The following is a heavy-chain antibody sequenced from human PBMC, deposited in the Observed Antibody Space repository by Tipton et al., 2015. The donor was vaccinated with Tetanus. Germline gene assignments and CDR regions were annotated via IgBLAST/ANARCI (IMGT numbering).Heavy chain of an antibody. CDR3: ARGSDIVVVPGVTRADWFDP. J-gene: IGHJ5*02. D-gene: IGHD2-2*01. CDR2: IYTSGST. Sequence: GLVKPSETLSLTCSVSGDSISSFYWSWIRQPAGKGLEWIGRIYTSGSTNYNPSLKSRVTMSVDTSKRQFSLKLTSVTAADTAMYYCARGSDIVVVPGVTRADWFDPWGQGTLVTVSS. CDR1: GDSISSFY. V-gene: IGHV4-4*07.